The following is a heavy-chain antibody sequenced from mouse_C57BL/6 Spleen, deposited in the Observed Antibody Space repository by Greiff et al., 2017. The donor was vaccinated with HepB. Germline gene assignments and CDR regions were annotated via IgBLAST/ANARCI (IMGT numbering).Heavy chain of an antibody. J-gene: IGHJ2*01. V-gene: IGHV1-69*01. D-gene: IGHD1-1*01. CDR2: IDPSDSYT. CDR1: GYTFTSYW. CDR3: ARSGITTGVDY. Sequence: QVQLQQPGAELVMPGASVKLSCKASGYTFTSYWMHWVKQRPGQGLEWIGEIDPSDSYTNYNQKFKGKSTLTVDKSSSTAYMQLSSLTSEDSAVYYCARSGITTGVDYWGHGTTLTVSS.